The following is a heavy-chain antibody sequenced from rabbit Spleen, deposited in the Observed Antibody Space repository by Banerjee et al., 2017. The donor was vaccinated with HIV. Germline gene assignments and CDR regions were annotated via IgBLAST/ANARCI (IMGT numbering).Heavy chain of an antibody. Sequence: QEQLEESGGDLVKPEGSLTLTCTASGFSFSSSYWMCWVRQAPGKGLEWIACIGTSSGTTYYASWAKGRFTITRSTILNTVTLQLASLTAADTATYFCARRAGVSNSSLFFNLWGPGTLVTVS. V-gene: IGHV1S45*01. CDR1: GFSFSSSYW. CDR2: IGTSSGTT. D-gene: IGHD3-3*01. J-gene: IGHJ4*01. CDR3: ARRAGVSNSSLFFNL.